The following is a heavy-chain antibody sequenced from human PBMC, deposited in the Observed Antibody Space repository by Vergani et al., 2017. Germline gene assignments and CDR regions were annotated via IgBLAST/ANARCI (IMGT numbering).Heavy chain of an antibody. J-gene: IGHJ3*02. CDR1: GFTFIMHA. V-gene: IGHV3-23*01. Sequence: EVQLLESGGDLVQPGGSLRLSCAASGFTFIMHAMSWVRQAPGKGLEWVSTLSASDRRTHYADSVKGRFTISRDNSKNTLFLHMNSLRPKDTAVYYCAKVGRSGVAGTFGAFDIWGQGTMVTVSS. D-gene: IGHD6-19*01. CDR3: AKVGRSGVAGTFGAFDI. CDR2: LSASDRRT.